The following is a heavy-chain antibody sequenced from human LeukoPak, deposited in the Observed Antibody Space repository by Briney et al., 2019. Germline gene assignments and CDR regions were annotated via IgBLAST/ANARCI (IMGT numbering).Heavy chain of an antibody. CDR3: ASWVPFGRHTKYYFDY. CDR2: IYYSGST. J-gene: IGHJ4*02. CDR1: GGSISSSSYY. Sequence: PSETLSLTCTVSGGSISSSSYYWGWIRQPPGKGLEWIVSIYYSGSTYDNPSLKSRVTISVDTSKNQFSLKLSSVTAADTAVYYCASWVPFGRHTKYYFDYWGQGTLVTVSS. D-gene: IGHD3-10*01. V-gene: IGHV4-39*01.